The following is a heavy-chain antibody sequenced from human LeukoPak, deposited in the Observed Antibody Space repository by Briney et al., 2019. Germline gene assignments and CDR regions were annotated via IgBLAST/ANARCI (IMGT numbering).Heavy chain of an antibody. D-gene: IGHD6-6*01. CDR1: GFSFNNAW. CDR2: IKSKTDGGTT. CDR3: AKPPRYSSSYPDY. Sequence: PGGSLRLSCAASGFSFNNAWMSWVRQAPGKGLEWVGRIKSKTDGGTTDNAAPVKGRFTISRDDSKNTLFLQMNSLRAEDTAVYYCAKPPRYSSSYPDYWGQGTLVTVSS. V-gene: IGHV3-15*01. J-gene: IGHJ4*02.